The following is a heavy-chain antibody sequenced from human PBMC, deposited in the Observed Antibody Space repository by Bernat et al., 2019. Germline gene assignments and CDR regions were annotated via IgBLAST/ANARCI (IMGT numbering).Heavy chain of an antibody. Sequence: QVQLVQSGAEVKKPGASVKVSCKASGYTFTSYGISWVRQAPGQGLEWMGGIIPIFGTANYAQKFQGRGTITEDESTSTAYMELSSLRSEDTAVYYCARVGDSSSWDGYFDLWGRGTLVTVSS. J-gene: IGHJ2*01. CDR3: ARVGDSSSWDGYFDL. CDR2: IIPIFGTA. D-gene: IGHD6-13*01. V-gene: IGHV1-69*13. CDR1: GYTFTSYG.